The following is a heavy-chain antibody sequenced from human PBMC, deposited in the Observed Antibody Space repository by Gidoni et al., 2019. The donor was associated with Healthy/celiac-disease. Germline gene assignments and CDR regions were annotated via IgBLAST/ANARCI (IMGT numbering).Heavy chain of an antibody. Sequence: QVQLVQSGAEVKKPGSSVKVSCKASGGTFSSYTISWVRQAPGQGLEWMGRIIPILGIANYAQKFQGRVTITADKSTSTAYMELSSLRSEDTAVYYCARGLPSNLYGDYPGYYYYGMDVWGQGTTVTVSS. D-gene: IGHD4-17*01. CDR1: GGTFSSYT. CDR3: ARGLPSNLYGDYPGYYYYGMDV. J-gene: IGHJ6*02. V-gene: IGHV1-69*02. CDR2: IIPILGIA.